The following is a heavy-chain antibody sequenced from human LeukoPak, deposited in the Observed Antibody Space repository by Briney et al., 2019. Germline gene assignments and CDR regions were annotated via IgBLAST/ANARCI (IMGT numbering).Heavy chain of an antibody. J-gene: IGHJ3*02. CDR3: ARRAAAQVRYAFDI. CDR2: ISWDSDKI. D-gene: IGHD6-13*01. Sequence: GGSLRLSCAASGFSFDNYAMHWVRQAPGKGLEWVSGISWDSDKIGYADSVKGRFTISRDNAKNSLYLQMNSLRAEDTAVYYCARRAAAQVRYAFDIWGQGTMVTVSS. V-gene: IGHV3-9*01. CDR1: GFSFDNYA.